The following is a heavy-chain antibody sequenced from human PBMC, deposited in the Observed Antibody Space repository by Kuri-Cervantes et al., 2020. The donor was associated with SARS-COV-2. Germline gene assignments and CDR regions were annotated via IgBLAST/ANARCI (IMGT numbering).Heavy chain of an antibody. CDR1: GGSFSGYY. Sequence: SQTLSLTCAVYGGSFSGYYWSWIRQPPGKGLEWIGEINHSGSTNYNPSLKSRVTISVDTSKNQFSLKLSSVTAADTAVYYCANTAGSSGGWGQGTLVTLSS. J-gene: IGHJ4*02. V-gene: IGHV4-34*01. CDR3: ANTAGSSGG. CDR2: INHSGST. D-gene: IGHD6-19*01.